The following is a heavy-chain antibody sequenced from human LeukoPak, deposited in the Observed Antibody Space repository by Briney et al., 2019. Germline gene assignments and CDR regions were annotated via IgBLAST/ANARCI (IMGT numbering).Heavy chain of an antibody. CDR2: IKQDGSEK. J-gene: IGHJ4*02. D-gene: IGHD3-10*01. V-gene: IGHV3-7*05. CDR3: ARERPLWFGEPSSLDY. CDR1: GFTFSSYW. Sequence: GGSLRLSRAASGFTFSSYWMSWVRQAPGKGLEWVANIKQDGSEKYYVDSVKGRFTISRDNAKNSLYLQMNSLRAEDTAVYYCARERPLWFGEPSSLDYWGQGTLVTVSS.